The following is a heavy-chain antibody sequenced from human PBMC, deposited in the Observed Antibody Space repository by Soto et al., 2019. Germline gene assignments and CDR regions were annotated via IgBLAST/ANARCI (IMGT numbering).Heavy chain of an antibody. J-gene: IGHJ4*02. V-gene: IGHV3-30-3*01. CDR2: ISYDGSNK. CDR1: GFTFSSYA. CDR3: ARDPAYDFWSGYYCLDY. Sequence: GGSLRLSCAASGFTFSSYAMHWVRQAPGKGLEWVAVISYDGSNKYYADSVKGRFTISRDNSKNTLYLQMNSLRAEDTAVYYCARDPAYDFWSGYYCLDYWGQGTLVTVSS. D-gene: IGHD3-3*01.